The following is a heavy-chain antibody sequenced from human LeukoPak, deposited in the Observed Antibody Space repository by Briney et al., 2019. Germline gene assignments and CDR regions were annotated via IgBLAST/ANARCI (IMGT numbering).Heavy chain of an antibody. J-gene: IGHJ4*02. D-gene: IGHD6-19*01. V-gene: IGHV1-2*06. CDR1: GYTFTGYY. Sequence: ASVKASCKASGYTFTGYYMHWVRQAPGQGLEWMGRINPNNGGANSAQKFQGRVTMTRDTSISTAYMELSSLRSDDTAVYYCARDIPSSGWSWGQGTLVTVSS. CDR2: INPNNGGA. CDR3: ARDIPSSGWS.